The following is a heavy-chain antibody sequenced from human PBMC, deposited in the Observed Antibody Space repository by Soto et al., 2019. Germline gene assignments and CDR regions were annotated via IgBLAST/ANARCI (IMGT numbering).Heavy chain of an antibody. J-gene: IGHJ4*02. CDR1: GGSISSSSYY. CDR2: IYYSGST. V-gene: IGHV4-39*01. CDR3: ERYWGYSSGWIDY. D-gene: IGHD6-19*01. Sequence: XATLSLTCTVSGGSISSSSYYWGWIRQPPGKGLEWIGSIYYSGSTYYNPSLKSRVTISVDTSKNQFSLKLSSVTAADTAVYYCERYWGYSSGWIDYWGQGTLVTVSS.